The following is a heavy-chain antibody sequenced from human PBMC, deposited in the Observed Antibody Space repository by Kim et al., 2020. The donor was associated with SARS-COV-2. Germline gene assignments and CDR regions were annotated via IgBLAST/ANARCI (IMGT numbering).Heavy chain of an antibody. D-gene: IGHD6-19*01. J-gene: IGHJ4*02. Sequence: DTEKGRFTISRDNAKNSLYLQMNSLRVEDTAVYYCTSWGSGWLPFDYWGQGTLVTVSS. CDR3: TSWGSGWLPFDY. V-gene: IGHV3-21*01.